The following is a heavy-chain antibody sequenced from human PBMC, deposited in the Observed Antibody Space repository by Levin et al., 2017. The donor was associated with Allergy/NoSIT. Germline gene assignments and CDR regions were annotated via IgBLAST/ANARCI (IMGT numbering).Heavy chain of an antibody. Sequence: ASVKVSCKASGSTFTYDDINWVRQAAGQGLEWMGWMNTNSGNTGYAQKFQGRVTMTRNSSITTAYMELSSLSPGDTAVYYCASGSGYDSGDFDYWGQGTLVTVSS. CDR1: GSTFTYDD. D-gene: IGHD5-12*01. V-gene: IGHV1-8*01. J-gene: IGHJ4*02. CDR2: MNTNSGNT. CDR3: ASGSGYDSGDFDY.